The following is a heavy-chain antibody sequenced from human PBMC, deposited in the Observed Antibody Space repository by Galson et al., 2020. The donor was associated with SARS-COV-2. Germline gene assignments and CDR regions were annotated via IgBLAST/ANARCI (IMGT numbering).Heavy chain of an antibody. V-gene: IGHV3-74*01. D-gene: IGHD6-25*01. J-gene: IGHJ6*02. CDR1: GINFRTNW. CDR3: ARVAAV. Sequence: GSLRISCAASGINFRTNWMHWVRQAKGKGLVCISRINYDGSSTDYADSVKGRFTISRDNAKNTLYLQMNSLRAEDTAVYYCARVAAVWGQGTTVTVSS. CDR2: INYDGSST.